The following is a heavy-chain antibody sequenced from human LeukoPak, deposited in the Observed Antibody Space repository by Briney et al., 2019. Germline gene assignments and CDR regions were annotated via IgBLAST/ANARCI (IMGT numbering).Heavy chain of an antibody. CDR1: GFTFNNYA. Sequence: GGSLRLSCPASGFTFNNYAMIWVRQAPGKGLEWVSYISSSGSTIYYADSVKGRFTISRDNAKNSLYLQMNSLRAEDTAVYYCARGGIRIAVPPDWGQGTLVTVSS. CDR3: ARGGIRIAVPPD. V-gene: IGHV3-11*01. J-gene: IGHJ4*02. CDR2: ISSSGSTI. D-gene: IGHD6-19*01.